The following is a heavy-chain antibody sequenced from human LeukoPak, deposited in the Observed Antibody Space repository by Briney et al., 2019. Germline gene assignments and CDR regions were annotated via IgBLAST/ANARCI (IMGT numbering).Heavy chain of an antibody. CDR1: GLTFSGYA. CDR2: IRGTGGST. Sequence: GGSLRLSCAAYGLTFSGYAMSWVRQPPGKGLEWVSVIRGTGGSTYYADSVKGRFTISRDNSKNTLYLQMNSLRAGDTAVYYCAKTHGSGWNFDYWGQGTLVTVSS. J-gene: IGHJ4*02. V-gene: IGHV3-23*01. D-gene: IGHD6-19*01. CDR3: AKTHGSGWNFDY.